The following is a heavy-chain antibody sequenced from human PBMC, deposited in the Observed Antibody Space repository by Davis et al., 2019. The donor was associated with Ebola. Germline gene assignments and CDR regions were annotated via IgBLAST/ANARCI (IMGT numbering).Heavy chain of an antibody. CDR2: IYLSGST. CDR1: GGSISSTNW. D-gene: IGHD3-22*01. CDR3: ARVNSGYGHFDC. V-gene: IGHV4-4*02. Sequence: PGGSLRLSCAVSGGSISSTNWWSWVRQHPGKGLEWIGEIYLSGSTNYNTSLKSRVTISVDKSKNQFSLTLSSGTAADTAVYYCARVNSGYGHFDCWGQGTLVTVSS. J-gene: IGHJ4*02.